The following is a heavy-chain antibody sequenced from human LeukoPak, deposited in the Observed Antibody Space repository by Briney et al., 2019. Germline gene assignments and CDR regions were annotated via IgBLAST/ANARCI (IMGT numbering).Heavy chain of an antibody. V-gene: IGHV3-49*04. D-gene: IGHD6-19*01. CDR2: IRSKAYGGTA. Sequence: PGGSLRLSCAASGFTFSSYGMHWVRQAPGKGLEWVGFIRSKAYGGTAEYAASVKGRFTISRDDSKSIAYLQMNSLKTEDTAVYYCTRPQWLVYYFDYWGQGTLVTVSS. CDR1: GFTFSSYG. CDR3: TRPQWLVYYFDY. J-gene: IGHJ4*02.